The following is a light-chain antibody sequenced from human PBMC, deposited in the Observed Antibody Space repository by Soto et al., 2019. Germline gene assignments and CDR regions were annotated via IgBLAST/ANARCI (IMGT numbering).Light chain of an antibody. CDR1: SGSIASNF. V-gene: IGLV6-57*01. CDR3: QSYDESSHV. J-gene: IGLJ1*01. Sequence: NFMLTQPHSVSESPGKTVTISCTRGSGSIASNFVQWSQQRPGSSPTTVIYQDNQRPSGVPHRFSGSIDRSSNSASLTISGLRTEDEADYYCQSYDESSHVFGTGTKLTVL. CDR2: QDN.